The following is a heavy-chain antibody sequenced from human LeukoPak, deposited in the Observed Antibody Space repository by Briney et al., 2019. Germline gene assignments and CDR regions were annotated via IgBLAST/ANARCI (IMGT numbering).Heavy chain of an antibody. Sequence: ASVKVSCKASGGTFSSYAISWVRQAPGQGLEWMGGIIPIFGTANYAQKFQGRVTITADESTSTAYMELSRLRSEDTAVYYCARRDWAHQDYWGQGTLVTVSS. J-gene: IGHJ4*02. V-gene: IGHV1-69*13. CDR2: IIPIFGTA. CDR3: ARRDWAHQDY. D-gene: IGHD3/OR15-3a*01. CDR1: GGTFSSYA.